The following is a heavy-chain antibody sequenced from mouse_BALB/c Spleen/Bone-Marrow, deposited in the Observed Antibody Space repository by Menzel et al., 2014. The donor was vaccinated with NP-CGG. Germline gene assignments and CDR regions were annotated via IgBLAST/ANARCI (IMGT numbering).Heavy chain of an antibody. V-gene: IGHV1-80*01. CDR2: IYPGDGDT. Sequence: VKLVESGAELVMPGSSVKISCKSSGYVFSTYWINWVKQRPGQGLEWIGRIYPGDGDTDFNGKFKDKATLTADESSNTAYMQLSSLTSEDSAVYFCARGGISVDYWGQGTTLTVSS. CDR1: GYVFSTYW. CDR3: ARGGISVDY. J-gene: IGHJ2*01.